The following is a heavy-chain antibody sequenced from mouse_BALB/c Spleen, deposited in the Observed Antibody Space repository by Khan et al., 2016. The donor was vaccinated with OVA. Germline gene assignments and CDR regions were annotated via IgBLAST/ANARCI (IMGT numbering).Heavy chain of an antibody. J-gene: IGHJ2*01. Sequence: VQLQQSGAELVKAGASVKMSCKASGYTFTSYWMHWVKQRLGQGLEWFADTNPTNGRTYYNEKLKSKATLTVDKSSSTAYMLLSGPTFEDSAVYYCARIKKIVATYIDYWGQGTTLTVSS. V-gene: IGHV1S81*02. D-gene: IGHD1-1*01. CDR2: TNPTNGRT. CDR1: GYTFTSYW. CDR3: ARIKKIVATYIDY.